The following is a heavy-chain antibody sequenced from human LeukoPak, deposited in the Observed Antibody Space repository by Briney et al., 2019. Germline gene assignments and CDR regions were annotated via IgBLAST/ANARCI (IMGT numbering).Heavy chain of an antibody. CDR2: IKQDGSEK. V-gene: IGHV3-7*01. CDR1: GFTFSRYW. Sequence: VGSLRLSCAASGFTFSRYWMSWVRQAPGKGLQWVADIKQDGSEKYYVDSVKGRFTISRDNAKNSLYLQMNSLRAEDTAVYYCARGVRPSVYYYGMDVCGQGTTVTVSS. J-gene: IGHJ6*02. CDR3: ARGVRPSVYYYGMDV.